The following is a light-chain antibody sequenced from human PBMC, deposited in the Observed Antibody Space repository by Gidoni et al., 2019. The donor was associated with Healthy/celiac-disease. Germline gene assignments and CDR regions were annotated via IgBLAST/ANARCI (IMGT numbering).Light chain of an antibody. V-gene: IGKV1-27*01. CDR1: QGISNY. J-gene: IGKJ1*01. Sequence: DIPMTQSPSSLSASVGDRVTITCRASQGISNYLAWYQQKPGKVPKLLIYAASTFPSGVPSRFSGSGSGTDFTLTISSLQPEDVATYYWQKYNSAPLTVGQRTKGEIK. CDR3: QKYNSAPLT. CDR2: AAS.